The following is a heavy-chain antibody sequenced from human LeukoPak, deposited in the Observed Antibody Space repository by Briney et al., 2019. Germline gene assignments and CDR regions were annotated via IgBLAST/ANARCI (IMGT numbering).Heavy chain of an antibody. D-gene: IGHD3-3*01. CDR3: ARVFHDFWSGYWRPNAFDI. J-gene: IGHJ3*02. V-gene: IGHV1-2*02. CDR2: INPNSGGT. CDR1: GYTFTGYY. Sequence: VASVKVSCKASGYTFTGYYMHWVRQAPGQGLEWMGWINPNSGGTNYAQKFQGRVTMTRDTSISTAYMELSRLRSDDTAVYYCARVFHDFWSGYWRPNAFDIWGQGTMVTVSS.